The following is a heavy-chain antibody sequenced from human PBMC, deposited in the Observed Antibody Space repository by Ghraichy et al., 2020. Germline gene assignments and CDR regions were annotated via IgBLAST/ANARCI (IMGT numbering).Heavy chain of an antibody. J-gene: IGHJ4*02. V-gene: IGHV1-2*06. D-gene: IGHD5-12*01. CDR3: ARDGGYSGYDRAVEEDY. CDR1: GYTFTGYY. CDR2: INPNSGGT. Sequence: ASVKVSCKASGYTFTGYYMHWVRQAPGQGLEWMGRINPNSGGTNYAQKFQGRVTMTRDTSISTAYMELSRLRSDDTAVYYCARDGGYSGYDRAVEEDYWGQGTLVTVSS.